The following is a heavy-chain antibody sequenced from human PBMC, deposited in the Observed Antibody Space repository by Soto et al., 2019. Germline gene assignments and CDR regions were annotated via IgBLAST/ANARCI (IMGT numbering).Heavy chain of an antibody. CDR2: ISWNSGTI. J-gene: IGHJ6*02. V-gene: IGHV3-9*01. D-gene: IGHD1-26*01. CDR1: GFTFDEYG. Sequence: EVQLVESGGGLVQPGRSLRLSCAASGFTFDEYGMHWVRQAPGKGLEWVSGISWNSGTIGYADSVKGRFSISRDNAKNTLYLQMNSLTDKDTAFYYYATSGGGTANGMDVWGRGTTVTV. CDR3: ATSGGGTANGMDV.